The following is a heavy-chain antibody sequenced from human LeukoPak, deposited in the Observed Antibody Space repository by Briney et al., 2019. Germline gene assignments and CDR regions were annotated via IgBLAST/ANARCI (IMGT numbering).Heavy chain of an antibody. J-gene: IGHJ4*02. D-gene: IGHD3-3*01. CDR2: INPNSGGT. Sequence: ASVKVSCKASGYTFTGYYMHWVRQAPGQGLEWMGWINPNSGGTNYAQKFQGRVTMTRDTSISTAYMELSRLRSDDTAVYYCARVGPYYDFSRYYFDYWGQGTLDTVSS. CDR1: GYTFTGYY. V-gene: IGHV1-2*02. CDR3: ARVGPYYDFSRYYFDY.